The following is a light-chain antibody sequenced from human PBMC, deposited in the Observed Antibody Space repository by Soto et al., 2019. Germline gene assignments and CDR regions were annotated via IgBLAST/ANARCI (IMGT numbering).Light chain of an antibody. V-gene: IGKV1-39*01. CDR2: AAS. CDR1: QNIASS. CDR3: QQSYSTPYT. Sequence: DIQMTQSPSSLSASVGGRVTITCRASQNIASSLNWYQVRPGKVPKLLIFAASSLQSGVPSRFTGSGSGTDFTPTISSLQPGDFQTYYCQQSYSTPYTFAQGTKVDIK. J-gene: IGKJ2*01.